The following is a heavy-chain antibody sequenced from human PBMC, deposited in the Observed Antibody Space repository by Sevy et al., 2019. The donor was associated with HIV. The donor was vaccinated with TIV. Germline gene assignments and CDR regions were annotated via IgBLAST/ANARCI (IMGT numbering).Heavy chain of an antibody. V-gene: IGHV7-4-1*02. D-gene: IGHD6-13*01. CDR3: ARAPPATSFLVPRGFQH. Sequence: ASVKVSCKASGYSFTTYVLNWVRQAPGQGLEWMGWIDTNTGNPTYAQAFTGRFVFSLDTSVSTAYLQISSLKVDDTALYYCARAPPATSFLVPRGFQHWGQGTLVTVSS. J-gene: IGHJ1*01. CDR2: IDTNTGNP. CDR1: GYSFTTYV.